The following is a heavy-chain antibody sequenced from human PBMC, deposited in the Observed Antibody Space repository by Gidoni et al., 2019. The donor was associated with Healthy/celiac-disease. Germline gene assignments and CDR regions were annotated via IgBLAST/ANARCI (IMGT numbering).Heavy chain of an antibody. CDR2: IWYDGTNK. Sequence: QVQLVESGGGVFQPGRSLRLSCAASGFTFSVYGMHWVRQAPGKGLEWVAVIWYDGTNKYYADSVKGRFTISRDNSKNTLYLQMNSLRAEDTAVYYCATLAAAGKFFDYWGQGTLVTVSS. CDR1: GFTFSVYG. D-gene: IGHD6-13*01. CDR3: ATLAAAGKFFDY. V-gene: IGHV3-33*01. J-gene: IGHJ4*02.